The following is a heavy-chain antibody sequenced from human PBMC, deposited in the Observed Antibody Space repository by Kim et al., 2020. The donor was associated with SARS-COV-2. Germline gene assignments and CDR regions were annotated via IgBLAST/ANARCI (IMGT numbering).Heavy chain of an antibody. D-gene: IGHD6-19*01. CDR2: ISYDGSNK. CDR3: ARPGIAVVLDGPFDY. CDR1: GFTFSSYA. Sequence: GGSLRLSCADSGFTFSSYAMHWVRQAPGKGLEWVAVISYDGSNKYYADSVKGRFTISRDNSKNTLYLQMNSLRAEDTAVYYCARPGIAVVLDGPFDYWGQGTLVTVSS. J-gene: IGHJ4*02. V-gene: IGHV3-30*04.